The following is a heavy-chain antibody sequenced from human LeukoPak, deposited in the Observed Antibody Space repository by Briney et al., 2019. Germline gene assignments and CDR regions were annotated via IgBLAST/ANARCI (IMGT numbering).Heavy chain of an antibody. CDR1: GGSISSYY. CDR3: ARSIAAAGNYYFDY. Sequence: SETLSLTCTVSGGSISSYYWSWIRQPPGKGLEWIGYIYYSGSTNYNPSLKSRVSISVDTSKNQFSLKLSSVTAADTAVYYCARSIAAAGNYYFDYWGRGTLVTVSS. CDR2: IYYSGST. V-gene: IGHV4-59*01. D-gene: IGHD6-13*01. J-gene: IGHJ4*02.